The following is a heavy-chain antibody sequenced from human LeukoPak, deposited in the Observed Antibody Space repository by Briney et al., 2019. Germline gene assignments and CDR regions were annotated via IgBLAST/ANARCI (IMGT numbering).Heavy chain of an antibody. Sequence: ASVKVSCKASGGTSSSYAIGWVRQAPGQGLEWMGGIIPIFGTANYAQKFQGRVTITADESTSTAYMELSSLRSEDTAVYYCARASRSFVWATFDYWGQGTLVTVSS. CDR1: GGTSSSYA. CDR2: IIPIFGTA. D-gene: IGHD1-26*01. V-gene: IGHV1-69*13. CDR3: ARASRSFVWATFDY. J-gene: IGHJ4*02.